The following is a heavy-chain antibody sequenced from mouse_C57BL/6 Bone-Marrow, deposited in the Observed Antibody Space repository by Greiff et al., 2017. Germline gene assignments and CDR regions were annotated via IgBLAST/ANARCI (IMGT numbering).Heavy chain of an antibody. V-gene: IGHV5-6*01. D-gene: IGHD2-1*01. CDR1: GFTFSSYG. Sequence: EVQGVESGGDLVKPGGSLKLSCAASGFTFSSYGMSWVRQTPDKRLEWVATISSGGSYTYYPDSVKGRFTISRDNAKNTLYLQMGSLKSEDTAMYYCARHLLSRNFDVWGTGTTVTVSS. CDR2: ISSGGSYT. CDR3: ARHLLSRNFDV. J-gene: IGHJ1*03.